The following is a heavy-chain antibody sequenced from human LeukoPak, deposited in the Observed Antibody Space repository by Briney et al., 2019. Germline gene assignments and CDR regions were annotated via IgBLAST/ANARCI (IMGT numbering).Heavy chain of an antibody. Sequence: TLSLTCAVSGGSISSGGYSWSWIRQPPGKGLEWIGYIYHSGSTYYNPSLKSRVTISVDRSKNQFSLKLSSVTAADTAVYYCARGTLNWYFDLWGRGTLVTVSS. V-gene: IGHV4-30-2*01. CDR1: GGSISSGGYS. D-gene: IGHD2-2*01. CDR3: ARGTLNWYFDL. CDR2: IYHSGST. J-gene: IGHJ2*01.